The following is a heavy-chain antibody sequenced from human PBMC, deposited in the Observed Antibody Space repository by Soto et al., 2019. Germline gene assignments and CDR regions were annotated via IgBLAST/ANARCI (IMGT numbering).Heavy chain of an antibody. V-gene: IGHV4-31*03. CDR2: IYYSGIS. Sequence: SETLSLTCTVSGGSTSSGGFYWSWIRQHPGKGLEWIGYIYYSGISYYNPSLKSRVSISLDTSRNQFSMTLNSVTAADTAVYYCERSGYTYGMDVWGQGATVTVYS. CDR3: ERSGYTYGMDV. J-gene: IGHJ6*02. D-gene: IGHD3-3*01. CDR1: GGSTSSGGFY.